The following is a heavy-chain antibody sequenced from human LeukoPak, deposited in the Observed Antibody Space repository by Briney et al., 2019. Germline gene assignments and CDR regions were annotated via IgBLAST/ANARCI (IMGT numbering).Heavy chain of an antibody. V-gene: IGHV4-34*01. CDR2: INHSGST. D-gene: IGHD6-19*01. CDR3: ASGYSSGWYP. J-gene: IGHJ5*02. CDR1: GGSFSGYY. Sequence: PSETLSLTCAVYGGSFSGYYWSWIRQPPGKGLEWIGEINHSGSTNYNPSLKSRVTISVDTSKNQFSLKLSSVTAADTAVYYCASGYSSGWYPWGQGTLVTVSS.